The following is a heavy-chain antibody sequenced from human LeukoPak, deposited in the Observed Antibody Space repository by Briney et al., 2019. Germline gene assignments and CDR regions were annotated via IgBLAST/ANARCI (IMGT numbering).Heavy chain of an antibody. CDR1: GGSVSSGSFY. V-gene: IGHV4-61*01. D-gene: IGHD3-10*01. Sequence: SETLSLTCTVSGGSVSSGSFYRSWIRQPPGKGLEWIGYIYYSGSSNYNPSLKSRVTISIDTSKNQFSLKLSSVTAADTAVYYCARGLYGSGSYGYGYWGQGTLVTVSS. CDR3: ARGLYGSGSYGYGY. J-gene: IGHJ4*02. CDR2: IYYSGSS.